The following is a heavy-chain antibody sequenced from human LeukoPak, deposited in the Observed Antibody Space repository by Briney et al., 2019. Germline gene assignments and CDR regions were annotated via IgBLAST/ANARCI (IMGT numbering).Heavy chain of an antibody. J-gene: IGHJ4*02. CDR1: GGTLSSYA. Sequence: SVKVSCKASGGTLSSYAISWVRQAPGQGLEWMGGIIPIFGTANYAQKFQGRVTITTDESTSTAYMELSSLRSEDTAVYYCATSGIAVAKWAYWGQGTLVTVSS. CDR3: ATSGIAVAKWAY. V-gene: IGHV1-69*05. CDR2: IIPIFGTA. D-gene: IGHD6-19*01.